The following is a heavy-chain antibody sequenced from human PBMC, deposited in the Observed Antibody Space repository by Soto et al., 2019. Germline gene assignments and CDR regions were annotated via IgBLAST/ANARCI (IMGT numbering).Heavy chain of an antibody. CDR2: ITPYNGNK. CDR1: NYLFGAFG. J-gene: IGHJ3*01. Sequence: QVQLVPSGAEVKNPWASVKISCQASNYLFGAFGLSWVRQAPGQGLEWMGWITPYNGNKHYAEKFQDRVTMTADKSTTTAYMEVRRLTSDDTAVYFCGRISARRNDFDVWGQGTVVTVSS. V-gene: IGHV1-18*01. CDR3: GRISARRNDFDV.